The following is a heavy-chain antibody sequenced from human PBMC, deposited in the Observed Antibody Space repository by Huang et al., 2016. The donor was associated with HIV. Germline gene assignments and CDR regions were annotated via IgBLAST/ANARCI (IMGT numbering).Heavy chain of an antibody. J-gene: IGHJ4*02. Sequence: QVQLKQWGAGLLKPSETLSLTCAVYGGAFRGSSWSWIRQFPGKGLAWIGVINHNGKIIYNPSLSARVTISTDTSKNHFSLHLTSVTAADTALYYCARGFNYYASDNLGVYYFDSWGLGTLVTVSP. D-gene: IGHD3-10*01. CDR2: INHNGKI. V-gene: IGHV4-34*02. CDR3: ARGFNYYASDNLGVYYFDS. CDR1: GGAFRGSS.